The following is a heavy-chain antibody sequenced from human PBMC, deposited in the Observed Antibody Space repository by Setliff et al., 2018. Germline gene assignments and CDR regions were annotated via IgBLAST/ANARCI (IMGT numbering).Heavy chain of an antibody. CDR2: VDPDDGET. CDR3: APGFFYGSQRSA. V-gene: IGHV1-69-2*01. J-gene: IGHJ5*02. Sequence: ASVKVSCKASGGTFSSYGISWVRQAPGKGLEWMGFVDPDDGETVYAEEFQGRVAMTADTSTDTAYLQLSGLRSEDTAVYYCAPGFFYGSQRSAWGQGTLVTVSS. CDR1: GGTFSSYG. D-gene: IGHD3-10*01.